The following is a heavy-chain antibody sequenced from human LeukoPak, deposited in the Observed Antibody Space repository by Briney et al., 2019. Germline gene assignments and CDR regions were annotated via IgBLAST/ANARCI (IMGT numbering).Heavy chain of an antibody. J-gene: IGHJ5*02. D-gene: IGHD3-22*01. CDR3: ARSLQNFKRPNYYYNWFDP. V-gene: IGHV1-24*01. CDR2: FDPEDGET. CDR1: GYTLTELS. Sequence: GASVKVSCKVSGYTLTELSMHWVRQAPGKGLEWMGGFDPEDGETIYAQKFQGRVTMTEDTSTDTAYMGLSSLRSEDTAVYYCARSLQNFKRPNYYYNWFDPWGQGTLVTVSS.